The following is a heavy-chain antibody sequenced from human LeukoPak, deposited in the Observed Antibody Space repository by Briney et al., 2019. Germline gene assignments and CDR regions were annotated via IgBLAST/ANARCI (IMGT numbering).Heavy chain of an antibody. CDR1: GGSISSSSYY. V-gene: IGHV4-39*01. CDR3: ARRIITLIRYNAFDI. Sequence: SETLSLTCTVSGGSISSSSYYWGWIRQPPGKGLEWIGSIYYSGSTYYNPPLKSRVTISVDTSKNQFSLKLSSVTAADTAVYYCARRIITLIRYNAFDIWGQGTMVTVSS. CDR2: IYYSGST. D-gene: IGHD3-22*01. J-gene: IGHJ3*02.